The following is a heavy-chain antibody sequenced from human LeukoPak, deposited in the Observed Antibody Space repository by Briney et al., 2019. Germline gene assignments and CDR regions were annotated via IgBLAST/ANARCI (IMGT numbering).Heavy chain of an antibody. Sequence: SVKVSCKASGGTFSSYAISWVRQAPGQGLEWMGGIIPIFGTANYAQKFQGRVTITADESTSTAYMELISLRSEDTAVYYCASREYCSSTSCYAKGGYFDYWGQGTLVTVSS. D-gene: IGHD2-2*01. V-gene: IGHV1-69*13. CDR1: GGTFSSYA. CDR3: ASREYCSSTSCYAKGGYFDY. CDR2: IIPIFGTA. J-gene: IGHJ4*02.